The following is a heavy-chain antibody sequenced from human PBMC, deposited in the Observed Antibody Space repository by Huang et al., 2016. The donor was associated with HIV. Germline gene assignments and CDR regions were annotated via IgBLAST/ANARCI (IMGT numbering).Heavy chain of an antibody. D-gene: IGHD3-22*01. V-gene: IGHV4-39*01. CDR1: GGSIKSRNYY. CDR3: ARRQGSGYYFYFDY. J-gene: IGHJ4*02. Sequence: QLQLQESGPGLVKPSDTLSLNCTISGGSIKSRNYYWGWVRQAPGKGLEWIGDIYCSGSPYYNPSLRSRVSLSVDTSKNQATLKVNAVIAADTAVYYCARRQGSGYYFYFDYWGRGIPVTVSA. CDR2: IYCSGSP.